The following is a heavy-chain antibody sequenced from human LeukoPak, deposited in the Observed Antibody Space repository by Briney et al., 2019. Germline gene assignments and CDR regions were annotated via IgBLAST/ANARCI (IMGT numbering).Heavy chain of an antibody. D-gene: IGHD5-12*01. Sequence: GGSLRLSCAASGFTFSSNYMSWVRQAPGKGLEWVSVIYSGGSTYYADSVKGRFTISRDNSKNTLYLQMNSLRAEDTAVYYCARGASGYTDAFDIWGQGTMVTVSS. J-gene: IGHJ3*02. CDR1: GFTFSSNY. CDR3: ARGASGYTDAFDI. V-gene: IGHV3-53*01. CDR2: IYSGGST.